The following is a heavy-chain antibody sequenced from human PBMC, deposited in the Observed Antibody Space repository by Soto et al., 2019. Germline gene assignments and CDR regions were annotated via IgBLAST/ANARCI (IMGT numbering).Heavy chain of an antibody. CDR1: GFTFSSYA. CDR2: ISGSGGST. J-gene: IGHJ1*01. D-gene: IGHD6-19*01. Sequence: GGSLRLSCAASGFTFSSYAMSWVRQAPGKGLEWVSAISGSGGSTYYADSVKGLFTISRDNSKNTLYLQMNSLRAEDTAVYYCAKDRYSSGGALEYFQHWGQGTLVTVSS. V-gene: IGHV3-23*01. CDR3: AKDRYSSGGALEYFQH.